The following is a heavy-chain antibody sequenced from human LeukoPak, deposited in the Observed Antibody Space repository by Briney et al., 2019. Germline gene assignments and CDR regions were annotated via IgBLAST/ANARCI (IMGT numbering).Heavy chain of an antibody. CDR2: MSPDGTEK. Sequence: GGSLRLSCVASGVTFSSSWMSWVRQTPEKGLEWVANMSPDGTEKYYLDSVKGRFTISRDNAKNSMYLQMNSLRAEDTAMYSCARRTKDLAFDYWGQGTLVTVSS. V-gene: IGHV3-7*01. J-gene: IGHJ4*02. D-gene: IGHD2-8*01. CDR3: ARRTKDLAFDY. CDR1: GVTFSSSW.